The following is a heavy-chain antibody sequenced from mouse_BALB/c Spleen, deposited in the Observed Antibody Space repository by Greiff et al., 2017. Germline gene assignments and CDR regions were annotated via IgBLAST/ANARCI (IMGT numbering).Heavy chain of an antibody. V-gene: IGHV1-69*02. CDR3: TRMYYGYDDYYFDY. D-gene: IGHD2-2*01. J-gene: IGHJ2*01. CDR2: IYPSDSYT. CDR1: GYTFTSYW. Sequence: QVQLQQPGAELVRPGASVKLSCKASGYTFTSYWINWVKQRPGQGLEWIGNIYPSDSYTNYNQKFKDKATLTVDKSSSTAYMQLSSPTSEDSAVYYCTRMYYGYDDYYFDYWGQGTTLTVSS.